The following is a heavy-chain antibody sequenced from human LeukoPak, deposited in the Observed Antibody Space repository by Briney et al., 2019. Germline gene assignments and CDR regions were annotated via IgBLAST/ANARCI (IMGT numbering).Heavy chain of an antibody. J-gene: IGHJ4*02. CDR1: GFTFSRHA. V-gene: IGHV3-23*01. CDR2: IRGSGGST. D-gene: IGHD4-17*01. Sequence: PGGSLRLSCAASGFTFSRHAMSWVRQAPGKGLEWVSSIRGSGGSTYYADSVKGRFTISRDNSKNTLYLQMNSLRAEDTAVYYCAKMGYGDPLDYWGQGTLVTVSS. CDR3: AKMGYGDPLDY.